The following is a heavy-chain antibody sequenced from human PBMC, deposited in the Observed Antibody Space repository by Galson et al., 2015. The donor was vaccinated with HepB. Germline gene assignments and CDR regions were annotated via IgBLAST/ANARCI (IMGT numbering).Heavy chain of an antibody. V-gene: IGHV1-69*06. CDR2: VVPVFGTG. CDR1: GGPFNSLS. D-gene: IGHD2-8*02. J-gene: IGHJ4*02. Sequence: SVKVSCKASGGPFNSLSINWVRQAPGQGLEWMGGVVPVFGTGSHAQKFQDRLIISVDKASSTVYMELSRLTTEDTAMYYCATGADCSGGSCYEGYWGRGTLVTVSS. CDR3: ATGADCSGGSCYEGY.